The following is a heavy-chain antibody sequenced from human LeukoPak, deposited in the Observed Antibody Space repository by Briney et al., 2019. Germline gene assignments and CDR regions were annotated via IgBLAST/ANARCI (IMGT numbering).Heavy chain of an antibody. CDR2: IGTAGDT. CDR1: GFTFTNYD. CDR3: ASSPAYSSSWYAIDN. J-gene: IGHJ4*02. V-gene: IGHV3-13*01. Sequence: PGGSLRLSCAASGFTFTNYDMHWVRQAAGKGLEWVSAIGTAGDTYYPGPVKGRFTISRENAKNSLYLQMNSLSAGDTAVYYCASSPAYSSSWYAIDNWGQGTLVTVSS. D-gene: IGHD6-13*01.